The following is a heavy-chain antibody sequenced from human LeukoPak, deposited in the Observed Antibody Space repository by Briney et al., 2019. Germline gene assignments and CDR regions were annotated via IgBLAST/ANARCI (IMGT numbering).Heavy chain of an antibody. D-gene: IGHD5-24*01. CDR2: IRYDGSNK. CDR3: AKDEAQGLRWRQEVRAKGAFDI. J-gene: IGHJ3*02. CDR1: GFTFSSYG. Sequence: QPGGSLRLSCAASGFTFSSYGMHWVRQAPGKGLEWVAFIRYDGSNKYYADSVKGRFTISRDNSKNTLYLQMNSLRAEDTAVYYCAKDEAQGLRWRQEVRAKGAFDIWGQGTMVTVSS. V-gene: IGHV3-30*02.